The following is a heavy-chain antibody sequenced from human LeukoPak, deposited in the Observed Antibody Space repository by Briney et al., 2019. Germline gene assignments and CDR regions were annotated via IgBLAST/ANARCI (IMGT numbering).Heavy chain of an antibody. Sequence: SETLSLTCTVSGGSISSYYWSWIRQPPGKGLEWIGYIYYSGSTNYNPSLKSRVTISVDTSKNQFSLKLSSVTAADTAVYYCARLTSGSYCAFDYWGQGTLVTVSS. CDR3: ARLTSGSYCAFDY. CDR2: IYYSGST. V-gene: IGHV4-59*01. D-gene: IGHD1-26*01. CDR1: GGSISSYY. J-gene: IGHJ4*02.